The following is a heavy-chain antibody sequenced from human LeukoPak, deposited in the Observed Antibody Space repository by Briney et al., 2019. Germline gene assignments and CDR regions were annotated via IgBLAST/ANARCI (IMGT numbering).Heavy chain of an antibody. D-gene: IGHD3-22*01. J-gene: IGHJ4*02. V-gene: IGHV4-59*01. CDR3: ARGAKPTYYYDSSGYYFDY. CDR1: GGSISSYY. CDR2: IYYSGST. Sequence: SETLSLTCTVSGGSISSYYWSWIRQPPGKGLEWIGYIYYSGSTNYNPSLKSRVTISVDTSKNQFSLKLSSVTAADTAVYYCARGAKPTYYYDSSGYYFDYWGQGTLVTVSS.